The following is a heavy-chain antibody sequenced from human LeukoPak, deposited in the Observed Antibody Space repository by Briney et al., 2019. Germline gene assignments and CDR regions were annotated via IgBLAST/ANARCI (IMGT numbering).Heavy chain of an antibody. J-gene: IGHJ4*02. CDR3: ARDTRYCSGGSCDGDY. Sequence: GASVKVSCKASGYTFTRYYMHWVRQAPGQGLEWMGWINPNSGGTNYAQKFQGRVTMTRDTSISTAYMELSRLRSDDTAVYYCARDTRYCSGGSCDGDYWGQGTLVTVSS. CDR1: GYTFTRYY. D-gene: IGHD2-15*01. CDR2: INPNSGGT. V-gene: IGHV1-2*02.